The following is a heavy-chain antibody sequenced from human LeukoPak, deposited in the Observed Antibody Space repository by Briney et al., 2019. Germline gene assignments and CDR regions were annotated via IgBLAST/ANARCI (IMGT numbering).Heavy chain of an antibody. CDR1: GFTFSSYA. D-gene: IGHD2-15*01. CDR3: PKTKLGYCSGGSSYSKHYRLDY. CDR2: ISGSGGST. V-gene: IGHV3-23*01. J-gene: IGHJ4*02. Sequence: GGSLRLSCATSGFTFSSYASSWVRQAPGKGLEWVSAISGSGGSTYYADSVKGRFTSSRDNSKNTRYLQMNSLRAEDTAVSYCPKTKLGYCSGGSSYSKHYRLDYWGQRTLVTVSS.